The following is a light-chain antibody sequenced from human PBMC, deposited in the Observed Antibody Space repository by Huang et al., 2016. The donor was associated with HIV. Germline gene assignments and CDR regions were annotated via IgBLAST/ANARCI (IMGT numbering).Light chain of an antibody. Sequence: EVVLTQSPATLSLSLGQRATLYCSASQSVGTYLAWYQQEPGQPPRLLIYDASGRANGIPARYSGSGSGTDFTLTISTLEPEDFALYYCQQRGSWPRTFGQGTKLEIK. CDR1: QSVGTY. CDR3: QQRGSWPRT. CDR2: DAS. J-gene: IGKJ2*01. V-gene: IGKV3-11*01.